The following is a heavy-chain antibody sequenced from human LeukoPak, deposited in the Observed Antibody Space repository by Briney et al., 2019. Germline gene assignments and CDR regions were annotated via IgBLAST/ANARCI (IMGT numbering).Heavy chain of an antibody. CDR3: ARVDPSPDYYGSGSLSSYGMDV. V-gene: IGHV3-48*04. CDR1: GFTFSSYS. Sequence: EGSLRLSCAASGFTFSSYSMNWVRQAPGKGLEWVSYISSSSSTIYYADSVKGRFTISRDNAKNSLYLQMNSLRAEDTAVYYCARVDPSPDYYGSGSLSSYGMDVWGQGTTVTVSS. J-gene: IGHJ6*02. D-gene: IGHD3-10*01. CDR2: ISSSSSTI.